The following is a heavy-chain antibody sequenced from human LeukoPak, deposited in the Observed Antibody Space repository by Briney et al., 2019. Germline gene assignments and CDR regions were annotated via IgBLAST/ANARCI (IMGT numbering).Heavy chain of an antibody. J-gene: IGHJ4*02. CDR1: GFTFSGYW. D-gene: IGHD1-26*01. CDR3: ARDWDATGY. CDR2: IKYDGSEN. Sequence: GGSLRLSCAASGFTFSGYWMSWVRQAPGKGLEWVANIKYDGSENHYVDSVKGRFTISRDNAKNSLYLQMNSLRAEDTAVYYCARDWDATGYWGQGTLVTVSS. V-gene: IGHV3-7*01.